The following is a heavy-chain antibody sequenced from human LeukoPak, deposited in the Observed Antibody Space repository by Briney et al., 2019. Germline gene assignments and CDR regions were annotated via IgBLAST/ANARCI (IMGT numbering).Heavy chain of an antibody. CDR1: GYSFTSYW. J-gene: IGHJ3*02. CDR2: IYPGDSST. D-gene: IGHD3-9*01. CDR3: ARHPMDYDILTDAFDI. V-gene: IGHV5-51*01. Sequence: GESLKISCKASGYSFTSYWIGWVRQKPGDGLEWMAIIYPGDSSTRYSPTFQGQVTISADKSISTAYLQWSSLKASDTAMYYCARHPMDYDILTDAFDIWGQGTMVTVSS.